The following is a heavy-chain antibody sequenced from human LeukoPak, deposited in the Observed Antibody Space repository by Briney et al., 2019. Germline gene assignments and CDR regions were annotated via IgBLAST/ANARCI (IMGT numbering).Heavy chain of an antibody. J-gene: IGHJ4*02. D-gene: IGHD2-21*01. V-gene: IGHV3-21*01. CDR1: GFTLSSYS. CDR3: AREEKVAFDY. CDR2: ISSSSSYI. Sequence: GGSLRLSCAASGFTLSSYSMNWVRQAPGKGLEWVSSISSSSSYIYYADSVKGRFTISRDNAKNSLYLQMNSLRAEDTAVYYCAREEKVAFDYWGQGTLVTASS.